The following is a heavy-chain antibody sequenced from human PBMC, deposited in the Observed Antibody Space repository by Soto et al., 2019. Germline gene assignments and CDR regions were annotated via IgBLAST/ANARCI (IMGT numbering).Heavy chain of an antibody. CDR3: ARECELELRDYYGMDV. D-gene: IGHD1-7*01. V-gene: IGHV1-69*01. CDR2: IIPIFGTA. Sequence: QVQLVQSGAEVKKPGSSVKVSCKASGGTFSSYAISWVRQDPGQGLEWMGGIIPIFGTANYAQKFQGRVTITADESTSTAYMELSSLRSEDTAVYYCARECELELRDYYGMDVWGQGTTVTVSS. CDR1: GGTFSSYA. J-gene: IGHJ6*02.